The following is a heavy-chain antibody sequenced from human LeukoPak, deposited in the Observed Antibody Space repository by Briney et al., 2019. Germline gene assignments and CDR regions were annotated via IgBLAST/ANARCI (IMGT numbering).Heavy chain of an antibody. Sequence: ASVKVSCKAPGGTFSSYDISWVRQAPGQGLEWMGGIMPISGRANYAQKFQGRVTITADKPTNTAYMELSSLRSEDTAVYYCASGRTDIVVVPATLRNYYFDYWGQGTLVTVSS. CDR1: GGTFSSYD. D-gene: IGHD2-2*01. J-gene: IGHJ4*02. CDR3: ASGRTDIVVVPATLRNYYFDY. CDR2: IMPISGRA. V-gene: IGHV1-69*06.